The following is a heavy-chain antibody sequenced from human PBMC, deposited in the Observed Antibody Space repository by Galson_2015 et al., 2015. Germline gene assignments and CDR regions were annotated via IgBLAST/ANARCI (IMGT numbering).Heavy chain of an antibody. Sequence: SVKVSCQASGYTFTSYDIHWVRQAPGQRLEWMGWIKGGNGQTKYSQEFQGRVTVTRDTSANTAYMEMSSRRSEDTAVYYCARSDPYSSSWFIDYGGQGTMITVPS. D-gene: IGHD6-13*01. CDR3: ARSDPYSSSWFIDY. CDR1: GYTFTSYD. CDR2: IKGGNGQT. V-gene: IGHV1-3*01. J-gene: IGHJ4*02.